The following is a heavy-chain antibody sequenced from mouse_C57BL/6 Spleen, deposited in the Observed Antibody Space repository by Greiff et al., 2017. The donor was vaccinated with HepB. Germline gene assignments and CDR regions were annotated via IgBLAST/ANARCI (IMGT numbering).Heavy chain of an antibody. V-gene: IGHV1-81*01. CDR2: IYPRSGNT. D-gene: IGHD1-2*01. CDR1: GYTFTSYG. CDR3: ARGFMDY. J-gene: IGHJ2*01. Sequence: VQVVESGAELARPGASVKLSCKASGYTFTSYGISWVKQRTGQGLEWIGEIYPRSGNTYYNEKFKGKATLTADKSSSTAYMELRSLTSEDSAVYFCARGFMDYWGQGTTLTVSS.